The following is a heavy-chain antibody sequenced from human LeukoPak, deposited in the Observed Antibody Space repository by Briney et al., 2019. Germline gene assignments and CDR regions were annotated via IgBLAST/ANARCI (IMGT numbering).Heavy chain of an antibody. D-gene: IGHD6-6*01. CDR3: ASQQLVPPIFDY. CDR1: GGSISSSSYY. Sequence: SETLSLTCTVSGGSISSSSYYWSWIRQPPGKGLEWIGSIYYSGSTYYNPSLKSRVTISVDTSKNQFSLKLSSVTAADTAVYYCASQQLVPPIFDYWGQGTLVTISS. CDR2: IYYSGST. V-gene: IGHV4-39*07. J-gene: IGHJ4*02.